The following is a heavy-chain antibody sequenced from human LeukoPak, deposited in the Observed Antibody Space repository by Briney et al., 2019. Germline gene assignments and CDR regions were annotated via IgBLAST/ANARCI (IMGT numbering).Heavy chain of an antibody. CDR1: GGSFSGYY. V-gene: IGHV4-34*01. Sequence: PSETLSLTCAVYGGSFSGYYWSWIRQPPGKGLEWIGEINHSGSTNYNPSLKSRVTISVDTSKNQFSLKLSSVTAADTAVYYCATQKHGRGMDCWGQGTTVTVSS. D-gene: IGHD1-26*01. CDR3: ATQKHGRGMDC. J-gene: IGHJ6*02. CDR2: INHSGST.